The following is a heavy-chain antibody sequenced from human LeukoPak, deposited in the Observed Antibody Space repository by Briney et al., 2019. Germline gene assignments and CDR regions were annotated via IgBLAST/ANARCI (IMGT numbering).Heavy chain of an antibody. D-gene: IGHD4-17*01. CDR2: IYSCGST. CDR3: SRIPAGDYVWGFFDY. Sequence: GGSLRLFCGACMLLDSSNYMRWVRQAPGKGLEGVSIIYSCGSTYYADSVKGRFTISRDKSKNTLYLQMNSLRAEDTAVYYCSRIPAGDYVWGFFDYWGQGTLVTVSS. J-gene: IGHJ4*02. CDR1: MLLDSSNY. V-gene: IGHV3-53*01.